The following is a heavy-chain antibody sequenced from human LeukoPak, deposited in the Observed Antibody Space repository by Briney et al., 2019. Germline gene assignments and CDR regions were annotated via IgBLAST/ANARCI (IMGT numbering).Heavy chain of an antibody. V-gene: IGHV3-21*01. CDR2: ISSSSSYI. Sequence: GGSLRLSCAASGFTFSSYSMNWVRQAPGKGLEWVSSISSSSSYIYYADSVKGRFTISRDNVKNSLYLQMNSLRAEDTAVYYCARTVVPAAISEYYFDYWGQGTLVTVSS. CDR1: GFTFSSYS. D-gene: IGHD2-2*02. CDR3: ARTVVPAAISEYYFDY. J-gene: IGHJ4*02.